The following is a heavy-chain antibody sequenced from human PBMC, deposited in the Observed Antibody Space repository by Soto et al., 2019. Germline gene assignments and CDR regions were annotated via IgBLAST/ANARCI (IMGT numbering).Heavy chain of an antibody. CDR3: ARVAPYYDFWSGYLDY. CDR1: GGSISSGDYY. J-gene: IGHJ4*02. CDR2: IYYSGST. V-gene: IGHV4-30-4*01. Sequence: PSETLSLTCTVSGGSISSGDYYWSWIRQPPGKGLEWIGYIYYSGSTYYNPSLKSRVTISVDTSKNQFSLKLSSVTAADTAVYYCARVAPYYDFWSGYLDYWGQGTLVTVS. D-gene: IGHD3-3*01.